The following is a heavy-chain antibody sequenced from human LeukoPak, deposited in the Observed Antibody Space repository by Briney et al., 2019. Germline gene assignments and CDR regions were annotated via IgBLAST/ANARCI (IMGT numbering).Heavy chain of an antibody. J-gene: IGHJ3*02. CDR2: INHSGST. CDR1: GGSFSGYY. D-gene: IGHD3-22*01. CDR3: ASRWLRRAFDI. Sequence: PSETLSLTCAVYGGSFSGYYWSWIRQPPGKGLEWIGEINHSGSTNYNPSLKSRVTISVDTSKNQFSLKLSSVTAADTAVYYCASRWLRRAFDIWGQGTMVTVSS. V-gene: IGHV4-34*01.